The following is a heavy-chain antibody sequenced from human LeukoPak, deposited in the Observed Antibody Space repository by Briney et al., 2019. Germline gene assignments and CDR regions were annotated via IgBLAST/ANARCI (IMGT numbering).Heavy chain of an antibody. Sequence: GGSLRLSCAASGSTLNSYAMSWVRQAPGKGLEWVSAIGGSGGQTYYVNSVKGRFTISRDNSKNTLYLQMNSLRAEDTAVYYCAKDGLVWFGELNWGQGTLVTVSS. CDR1: GSTLNSYA. V-gene: IGHV3-23*01. D-gene: IGHD3-10*01. CDR3: AKDGLVWFGELN. J-gene: IGHJ4*02. CDR2: IGGSGGQT.